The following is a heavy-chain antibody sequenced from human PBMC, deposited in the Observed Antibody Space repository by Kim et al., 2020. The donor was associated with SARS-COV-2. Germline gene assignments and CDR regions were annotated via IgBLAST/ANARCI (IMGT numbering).Heavy chain of an antibody. Sequence: KYSERFQGRVTITRDTAASMAYMDLSSLTSEDTAVYYCARDRKVDCYFDYWGQGTLVTVSS. CDR3: ARDRKVDCYFDY. D-gene: IGHD2-21*02. J-gene: IGHJ4*02. V-gene: IGHV1-3*01.